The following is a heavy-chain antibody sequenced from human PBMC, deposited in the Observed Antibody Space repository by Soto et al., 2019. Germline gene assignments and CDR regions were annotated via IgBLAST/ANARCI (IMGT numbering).Heavy chain of an antibody. CDR1: GGSFSDYA. J-gene: IGHJ6*02. D-gene: IGHD3-22*01. V-gene: IGHV1-69*01. Sequence: QVQLVQSGAEVKKPGSSVKVSCQASGGSFSDYAISWVRQAPGQGLEWMGGIIPMLDIADNAQKFQGRVIITADEYTSTVYMELSSLRSEDTAVYYCARDGDYYDSSGFQRDYHYYGMDVWGQGTTVTVAS. CDR2: IIPMLDIA. CDR3: ARDGDYYDSSGFQRDYHYYGMDV.